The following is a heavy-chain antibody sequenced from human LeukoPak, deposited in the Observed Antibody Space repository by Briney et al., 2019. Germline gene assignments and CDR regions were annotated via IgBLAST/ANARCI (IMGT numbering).Heavy chain of an antibody. J-gene: IGHJ4*02. CDR3: ARLRVGTAMVY. Sequence: SGTLSLTCTVSGGSVSSSNYYWVWIRQPPGKGLEWIGSIYYSGSTYYNPSLKSRVTIFVDTSKNQFSLNLSSVTAADTAVYYCARLRVGTAMVYWGQGTLVTVSS. CDR1: GGSVSSSNYY. D-gene: IGHD5-18*01. V-gene: IGHV4-39*01. CDR2: IYYSGST.